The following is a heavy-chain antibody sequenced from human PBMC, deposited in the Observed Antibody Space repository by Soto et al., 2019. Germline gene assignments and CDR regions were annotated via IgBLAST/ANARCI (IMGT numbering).Heavy chain of an antibody. J-gene: IGHJ5*02. CDR1: GFTVSSNY. CDR2: IYSGGST. V-gene: IGHV3-53*01. CDR3: ARTSMPRRLFDP. D-gene: IGHD2-2*01. Sequence: GGSLRLSCAASGFTVSSNYMSWVRQAPGKGLEWVSVIYSGGSTYYADSVKGRFTISRDNSKNTLYLQMNSLRAEDTAVYYCARTSMPRRLFDPWGQGTLVTVSS.